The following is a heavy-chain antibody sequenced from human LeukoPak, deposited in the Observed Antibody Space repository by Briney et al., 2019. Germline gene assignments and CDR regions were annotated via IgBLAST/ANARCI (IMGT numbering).Heavy chain of an antibody. CDR2: LSKSGNT. D-gene: IGHD3-9*01. Sequence: SETLSLTCTVSGGSISSYYWSWIRLPPGKGLEWIGYLSKSGNTNYSPSLKSRVTIFGDTSKNQFFLKLSSVTAADTAVYYCARARYVNSFCAFDIWGQGTLVTDSS. V-gene: IGHV4-59*01. CDR1: GGSISSYY. J-gene: IGHJ3*02. CDR3: ARARYVNSFCAFDI.